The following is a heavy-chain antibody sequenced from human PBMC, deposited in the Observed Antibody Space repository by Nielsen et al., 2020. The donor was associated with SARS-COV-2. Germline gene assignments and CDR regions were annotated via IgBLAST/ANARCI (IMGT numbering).Heavy chain of an antibody. CDR2: IYHSGST. Sequence: GSLRLSCAVYGGSFSGYYWGWIRQPPGKGLEWIGSIYHSGSTYYNPSLKSRVTISVDTSKNQFSLKLSSVTAADTAVYYCARVVQQLVWFDPWGQGTLVTVSS. V-gene: IGHV4-38-2*01. D-gene: IGHD6-13*01. CDR3: ARVVQQLVWFDP. CDR1: GGSFSGYY. J-gene: IGHJ5*02.